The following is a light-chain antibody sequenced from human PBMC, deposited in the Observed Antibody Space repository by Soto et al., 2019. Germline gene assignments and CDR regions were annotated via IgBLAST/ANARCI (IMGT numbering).Light chain of an antibody. J-gene: IGKJ1*01. V-gene: IGKV3-20*01. CDR2: GAS. CDR3: QQYGSSGT. Sequence: ERVLKQSPDTLSLSTGERATLSCSASQSVSNNYLAWYQQKPGQAPRLLIYGASNRATGIPDRFSGSGSGTDFTLTISRLEPEDFAVYYCQQYGSSGTFGQGTKVDIK. CDR1: QSVSNNY.